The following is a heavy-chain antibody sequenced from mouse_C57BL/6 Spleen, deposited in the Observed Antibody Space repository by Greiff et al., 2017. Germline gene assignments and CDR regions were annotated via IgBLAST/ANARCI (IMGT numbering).Heavy chain of an antibody. CDR2: INPDSSTI. Sequence: EASGVDFSRYWMSWVRRAPGKGLEWIGEINPDSSTINYAPSLKDKFIISRDNAKNTLYLQMSKVRSEDTALYYCARTMSNYVAMDYWGQGTSVTVSS. CDR1: GVDFSRYW. CDR3: ARTMSNYVAMDY. V-gene: IGHV4-1*01. D-gene: IGHD2-5*01. J-gene: IGHJ4*01.